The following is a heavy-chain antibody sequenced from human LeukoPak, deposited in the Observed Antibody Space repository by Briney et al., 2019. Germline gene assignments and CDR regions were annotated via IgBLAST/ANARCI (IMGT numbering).Heavy chain of an antibody. V-gene: IGHV1-18*01. CDR1: GYTFTSYG. J-gene: IGHJ6*02. Sequence: ASVTVSCTASGYTFTSYGISWVRQAPGQGLEWMGWISGYNGNTDYAQKLQGRVTMSTDTSTSTAYMELRSLRSDDTAVYYCAREFRQVLRFLEWEKTYYGMDVWGQGTTVTVSS. CDR3: AREFRQVLRFLEWEKTYYGMDV. CDR2: ISGYNGNT. D-gene: IGHD3-3*01.